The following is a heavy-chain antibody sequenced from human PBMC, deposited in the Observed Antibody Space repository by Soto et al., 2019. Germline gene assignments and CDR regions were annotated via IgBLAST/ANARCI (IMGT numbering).Heavy chain of an antibody. CDR2: INHSGST. Sequence: SETLSLTCAVYGGSFSGYYWSWIRQPPGKGLEWIGEINHSGSTNYNPSLKSRVTISVDTSKNQFSLKLSSVTAADTAVYYCARGRVRYCSSTSCFGRDPFDYWGQGTLVTVSS. V-gene: IGHV4-34*01. J-gene: IGHJ4*02. D-gene: IGHD2-2*01. CDR1: GGSFSGYY. CDR3: ARGRVRYCSSTSCFGRDPFDY.